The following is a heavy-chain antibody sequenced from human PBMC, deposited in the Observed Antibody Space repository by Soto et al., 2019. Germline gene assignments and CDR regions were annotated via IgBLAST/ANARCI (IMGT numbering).Heavy chain of an antibody. J-gene: IGHJ4*02. Sequence: GGSLSLSCTASGFTFGDYAMSWFRPAPGKGLEWVSFIRSKPYGEATEYAASVKGRFTISRDDSKSIAYLQMNSLKTEDTAVYYCTRGRAYFDYWGQGTLVTVSS. CDR2: IRSKPYGEAT. D-gene: IGHD2-15*01. V-gene: IGHV3-49*03. CDR1: GFTFGDYA. CDR3: TRGRAYFDY.